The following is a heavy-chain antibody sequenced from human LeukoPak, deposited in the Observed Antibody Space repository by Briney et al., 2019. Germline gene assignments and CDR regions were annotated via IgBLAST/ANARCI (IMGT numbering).Heavy chain of an antibody. D-gene: IGHD3-22*01. Sequence: GGSLRLSCAASGFTFSSYAMSWVRQAPGKGLEWVPAISGSGGSTYYADSVKGRFTISRDNSKNTLYLQMNSLRAEDTAVYYCAKDRRTMIVVVITDYYYHMDVRGKGTTVTVSS. CDR3: AKDRRTMIVVVITDYYYHMDV. V-gene: IGHV3-23*01. CDR1: GFTFSSYA. J-gene: IGHJ6*03. CDR2: ISGSGGST.